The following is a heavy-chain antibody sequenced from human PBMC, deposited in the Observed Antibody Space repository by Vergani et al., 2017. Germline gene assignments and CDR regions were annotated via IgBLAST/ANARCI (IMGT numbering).Heavy chain of an antibody. CDR2: IHASGTK. Sequence: QVHLNEAGPGLVKPSQTLSLTCTVSGASITSGRFYWSWIRQPAGKGLEWIGRIHASGTKNYNPSLRSRVTLSVDTSKNQLSLKMISMTAADTAVYYCVRDSWRSDLRGVYWFDTWGQGTLVSVSS. CDR3: VRDSWRSDLRGVYWFDT. D-gene: IGHD3-10*01. J-gene: IGHJ5*02. V-gene: IGHV4-61*02. CDR1: GASITSGRFY.